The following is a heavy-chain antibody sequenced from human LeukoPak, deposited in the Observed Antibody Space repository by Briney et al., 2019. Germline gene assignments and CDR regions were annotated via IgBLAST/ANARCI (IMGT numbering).Heavy chain of an antibody. V-gene: IGHV3-23*01. CDR3: ATSGYSGYDRPS. CDR2: IRSDTGT. Sequence: GGSLSLSCVASGFTFGSHAMAWVRHTQEKGLVWVSVIRSDTGTDYADSVKGRFTVSRDNSKNTLYLQMNSLRAEDTALYYCATSGYSGYDRPSWGQGTLV. D-gene: IGHD5-12*01. CDR1: GFTFGSHA. J-gene: IGHJ5*02.